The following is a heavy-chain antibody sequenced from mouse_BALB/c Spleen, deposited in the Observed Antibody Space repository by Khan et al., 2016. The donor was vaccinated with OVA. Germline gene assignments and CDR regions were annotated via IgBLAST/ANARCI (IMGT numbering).Heavy chain of an antibody. CDR3: AIRDYFDY. Sequence: QVQLQQSGPELVRPGVSVKISCKGSGYTFTDYSMHWVKQSPAKSLEWIGVISTYSVNTNYNQKFKGKATLTVDKSSSTAYMELARLTSEDSAIYYCAIRDYFDYWGQGTTLTVSS. J-gene: IGHJ2*01. V-gene: IGHV1S137*01. CDR1: GYTFTDYS. CDR2: ISTYSVNT.